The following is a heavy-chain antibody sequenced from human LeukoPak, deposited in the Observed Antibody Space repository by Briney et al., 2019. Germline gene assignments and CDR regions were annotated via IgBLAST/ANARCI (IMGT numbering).Heavy chain of an antibody. Sequence: GSLRLSCAASGFNFSDHYMSWIRQPPGKGLEWIGEINHSGSTNYNPSLKSRVTISVDTSKNQFSLKLSSVTAADTAVYYCARVTGYMIEDYFDYWGQGTLVTVSS. J-gene: IGHJ4*02. CDR2: INHSGST. CDR3: ARVTGYMIEDYFDY. D-gene: IGHD3-22*01. CDR1: GFNFSDHY. V-gene: IGHV4-34*01.